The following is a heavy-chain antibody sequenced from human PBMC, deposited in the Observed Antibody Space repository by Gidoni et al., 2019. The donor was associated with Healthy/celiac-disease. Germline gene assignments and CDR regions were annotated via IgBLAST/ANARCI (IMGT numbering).Heavy chain of an antibody. CDR2: ISYVGSNK. J-gene: IGHJ4*02. V-gene: IGHV3-30*01. D-gene: IGHD3-10*01. Sequence: QVQLVESGRGVVQPGRSLRLSCAASGCTFSSYAMHWVRQAPGKGLEWVAVISYVGSNKYYADSVKGRFTISRDNSKNTLYLQMNSLRAEDTAVYYCAREGMVRGAYFDYWGQGTLVTVSS. CDR3: AREGMVRGAYFDY. CDR1: GCTFSSYA.